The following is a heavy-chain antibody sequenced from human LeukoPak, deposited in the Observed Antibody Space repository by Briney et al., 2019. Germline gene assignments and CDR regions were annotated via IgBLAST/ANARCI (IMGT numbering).Heavy chain of an antibody. CDR1: GFTVSSNY. V-gene: IGHV3-53*01. CDR2: IYSDGNT. Sequence: PGGSLRLSCAVSGFTVSSNYMSWVRQAPGKGLEWVSVIYSDGNTYYADSVKGRFTISRDNSKNTLYLQMNSLRVEDTAVYYCARGSGYYGSGSHHRFLWDHWGQGTLVTVSS. J-gene: IGHJ4*02. D-gene: IGHD3-10*01. CDR3: ARGSGYYGSGSHHRFLWDH.